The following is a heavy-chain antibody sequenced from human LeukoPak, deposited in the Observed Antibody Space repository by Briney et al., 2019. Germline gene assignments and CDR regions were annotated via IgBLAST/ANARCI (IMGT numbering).Heavy chain of an antibody. CDR3: ARDSTAAGTVAEYFQH. CDR2: ISAYNGNT. D-gene: IGHD6-13*01. J-gene: IGHJ1*01. V-gene: IGHV1-18*01. CDR1: GYTFTSYG. Sequence: ASVKVSCKASGYTFTSYGISWVRQAPGQGLEWMGWISAYNGNTNYAQKLQGRVTMTTDTSTSTAYMELRSLRSDDTAVYYCARDSTAAGTVAEYFQHWGQGTLVTVPS.